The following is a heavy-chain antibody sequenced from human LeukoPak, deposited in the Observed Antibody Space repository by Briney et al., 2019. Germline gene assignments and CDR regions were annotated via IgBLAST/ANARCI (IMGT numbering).Heavy chain of an antibody. CDR2: IYYSGST. J-gene: IGHJ3*02. CDR3: ARESSQAFDI. Sequence: SETLSLTCTVSGGSISSYYWSWIRQPPGKGLEWIAYIYYSGSTYYNPSLKSRVTISVDRSKNQFSLKLNSVTAADTAVYYCARESSQAFDIWGQGTMVTVSS. CDR1: GGSISSYY. V-gene: IGHV4-59*01.